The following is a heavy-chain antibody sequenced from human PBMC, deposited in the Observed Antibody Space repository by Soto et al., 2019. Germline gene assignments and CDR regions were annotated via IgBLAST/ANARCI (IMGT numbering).Heavy chain of an antibody. D-gene: IGHD3-10*01. CDR1: GYTLTELS. V-gene: IGHV1-24*01. CDR2: FDPEDGET. Sequence: ASVKVSCKVSGYTLTELSMHWVRQAPGKGLEWMGGFDPEDGETIYAQKFQGRVTMTEDTSTDTAYMELSSLRSEDTAVYYCATVGLRNFMVRGVIMGKYYGMDVWGQGTTVTVSS. J-gene: IGHJ6*02. CDR3: ATVGLRNFMVRGVIMGKYYGMDV.